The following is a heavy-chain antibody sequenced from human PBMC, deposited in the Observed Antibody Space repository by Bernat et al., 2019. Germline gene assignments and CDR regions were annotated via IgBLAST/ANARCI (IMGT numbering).Heavy chain of an antibody. J-gene: IGHJ5*02. CDR3: ARYRHSSSPTRNWLDP. CDR1: GDSISSGGYS. CDR2: IYHRGST. Sequence: QLQLQESGSGLVKPSQTLSLTCAVSGDSISSGGYSWSWIRQPPGKGLEWIGYIYHRGSTYYNPSLKSRVTISVDRSKNQFSLKLSSVTAADTAVYYCARYRHSSSPTRNWLDPWGQGTLVTVSS. V-gene: IGHV4-30-2*01. D-gene: IGHD6-6*01.